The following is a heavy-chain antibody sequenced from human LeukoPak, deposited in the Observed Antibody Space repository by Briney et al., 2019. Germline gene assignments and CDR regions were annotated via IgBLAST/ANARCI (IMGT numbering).Heavy chain of an antibody. CDR2: IIPILGIA. J-gene: IGHJ4*02. CDR1: GGTFSSYA. D-gene: IGHD3/OR15-3a*01. CDR3: ATRDWNYFHY. Sequence: ASVKVSCKASGGTFSSYAISWVRQAPGQGLEWMGRIIPILGIANYAQKFQGRVTMTEDTSTDTAYMELSSLRSEDTAVYYCATRDWNYFHYWGQGTLVTVSS. V-gene: IGHV1-69*04.